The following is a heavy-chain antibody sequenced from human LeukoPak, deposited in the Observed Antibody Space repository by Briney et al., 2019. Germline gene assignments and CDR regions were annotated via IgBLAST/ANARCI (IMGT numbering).Heavy chain of an antibody. D-gene: IGHD6-13*01. Sequence: GGSLRLSCAASGFTFSSYAMSWVRQAPGKGLEWVSAISGSGGSTYYADSVKGRFTISRDNSKNTLYLQMNSLRAEDTAVYYCAKGRWQQLVQDNCYYYGMDVWGQGTTVTVSS. CDR2: ISGSGGST. J-gene: IGHJ6*02. CDR1: GFTFSSYA. V-gene: IGHV3-23*01. CDR3: AKGRWQQLVQDNCYYYGMDV.